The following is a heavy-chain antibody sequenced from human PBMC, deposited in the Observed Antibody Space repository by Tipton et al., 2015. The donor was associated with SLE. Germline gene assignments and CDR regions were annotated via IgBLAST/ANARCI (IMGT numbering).Heavy chain of an antibody. Sequence: SLRLSCAASGFTFSSYAMNWVRQAPGKGLEWVSLIYSGGITYYADSVKGRFTISRDNSKNTLYLQMNSLRAEDTAVYYCAIRYYDFWSGNWYFDLWGRGTLVTVSS. V-gene: IGHV3-23*03. J-gene: IGHJ2*01. D-gene: IGHD3-3*01. CDR2: IYSGGIT. CDR3: AIRYYDFWSGNWYFDL. CDR1: GFTFSSYA.